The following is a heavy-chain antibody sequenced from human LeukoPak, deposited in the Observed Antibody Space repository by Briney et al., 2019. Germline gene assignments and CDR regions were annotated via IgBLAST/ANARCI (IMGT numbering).Heavy chain of an antibody. CDR1: GGSISSSNW. CDR2: IYHSGST. V-gene: IGHV4-4*02. Sequence: SETLSLTCAVSGGSISSSNWWSWVRQPPGKGLDWIGEIYHSGSTNYNPSLKSRVTISVDKSKNQFSLKLSSVTAADTAVYYCARVRRGIAVAGPFDYWGQGTLVTVSS. J-gene: IGHJ4*02. CDR3: ARVRRGIAVAGPFDY. D-gene: IGHD6-19*01.